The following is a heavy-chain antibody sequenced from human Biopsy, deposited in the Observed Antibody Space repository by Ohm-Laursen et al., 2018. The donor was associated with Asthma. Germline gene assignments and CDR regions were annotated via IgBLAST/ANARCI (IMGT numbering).Heavy chain of an antibody. V-gene: IGHV3-30*18. CDR1: GFSFSNYG. CDR3: AKDERAYYGSDSKYMQPVPLGD. Sequence: SLRLSCTAFGFSFSNYGMHWVRQAPGKGLDWVAVISFDGTNRNYTDSVKGRFTISRDKSDNTLYLQMNSLTAEDTAVYHCAKDERAYYGSDSKYMQPVPLGDWGQGTVVIVSA. J-gene: IGHJ4*02. D-gene: IGHD2-21*01. CDR2: ISFDGTNR.